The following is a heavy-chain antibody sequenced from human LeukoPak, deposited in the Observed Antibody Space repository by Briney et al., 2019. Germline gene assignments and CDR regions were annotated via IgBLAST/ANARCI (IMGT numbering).Heavy chain of an antibody. CDR1: GGSISSSNW. J-gene: IGHJ3*02. V-gene: IGHV4-4*02. CDR2: IYHSGST. Sequence: SETLSLTCAVSGGSISSSNWWSWVRQPPGKGLEWIGEIYHSGSTTYNPSLKSRVTISVDKSKNQFSLKLSSVTAADTAVYYCARVGRYCSSTSCYTPLGRKKNAFDIWGQGTMVTVSS. D-gene: IGHD2-2*02. CDR3: ARVGRYCSSTSCYTPLGRKKNAFDI.